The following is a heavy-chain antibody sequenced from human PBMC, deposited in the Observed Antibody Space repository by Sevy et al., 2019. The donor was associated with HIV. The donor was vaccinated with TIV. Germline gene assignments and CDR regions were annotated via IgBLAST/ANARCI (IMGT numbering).Heavy chain of an antibody. Sequence: SETLPLTCTVSGGSISSNNYYWDWIRQPPGKGLEWIGNIYYSGSTYYNPSLKSRLTISVDTSKNHFSLKLSSVTAADTAVYFCARRWAYDSSTPFDYWGQGTLVTVSS. CDR1: GGSISSNNYY. CDR3: ARRWAYDSSTPFDY. J-gene: IGHJ4*02. V-gene: IGHV4-39*02. CDR2: IYYSGST. D-gene: IGHD3-22*01.